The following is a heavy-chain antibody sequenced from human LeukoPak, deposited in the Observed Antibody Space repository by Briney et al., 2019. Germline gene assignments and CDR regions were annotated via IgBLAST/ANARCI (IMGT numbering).Heavy chain of an antibody. D-gene: IGHD3-3*01. CDR3: ARGREWKPKVFDY. CDR2: IYYSGST. CDR1: GGSISGYY. J-gene: IGHJ4*02. V-gene: IGHV4-59*01. Sequence: PSGTLSLTCTVSGGSISGYYWSWIRQPPGKGLEWIGYIYYSGSTNYNPSLKSRVTISVDTSKNQFSLKLSSVTAADTAVYYCARGREWKPKVFDYWGQGTLVTVSS.